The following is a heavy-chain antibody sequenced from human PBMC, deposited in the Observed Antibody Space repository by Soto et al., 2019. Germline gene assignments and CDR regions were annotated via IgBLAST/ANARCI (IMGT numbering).Heavy chain of an antibody. CDR2: IIPIVGTA. D-gene: IGHD3-16*01. CDR1: GGTFSSYA. Sequence: QVQLVQSGAEVKKPGSSVKVSCKASGGTFSSYAISWVRQAPGQGLEWMGGIIPIVGTANYAQKFQGRVTITADESTRTAYMELSSRRSEDTAVYYCARADGGRLYRTGGYYYYGMDVCGRGTTVTVSS. V-gene: IGHV1-69*01. J-gene: IGHJ6*02. CDR3: ARADGGRLYRTGGYYYYGMDV.